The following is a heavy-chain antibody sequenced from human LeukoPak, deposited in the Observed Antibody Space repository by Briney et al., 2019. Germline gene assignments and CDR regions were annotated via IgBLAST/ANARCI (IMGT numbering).Heavy chain of an antibody. CDR3: ATTVTDYYYYMDV. J-gene: IGHJ6*03. CDR1: GGTFSSYA. V-gene: IGHV1-69*05. Sequence: SVKVSCKASGGTFSSYAISWVRQAPGQGLEWMGGIIPIFGTANYAQKFQGRVTITTDESTSTAYMELSSLRSEDTAVYYCATTVTDYYYYMDVWGKGTTVTVSS. CDR2: IIPIFGTA. D-gene: IGHD4-11*01.